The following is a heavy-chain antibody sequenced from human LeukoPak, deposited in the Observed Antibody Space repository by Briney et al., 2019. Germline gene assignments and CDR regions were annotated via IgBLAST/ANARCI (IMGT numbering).Heavy chain of an antibody. CDR1: GASISSGSYY. J-gene: IGHJ5*02. Sequence: SETLSLTCTVSGASISSGSYYWSWIRQPAGKGLEWIGRIHNSGTTKYDLSLKSRVTISIDTSKNQFSLRLSSVTAADTAVYYCAREVMVGATTAWGQGTLVTVSS. CDR3: AREVMVGATTA. V-gene: IGHV4-61*02. D-gene: IGHD1-26*01. CDR2: IHNSGTT.